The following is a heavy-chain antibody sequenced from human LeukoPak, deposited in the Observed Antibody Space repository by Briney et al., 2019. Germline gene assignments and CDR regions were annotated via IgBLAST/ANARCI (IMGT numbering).Heavy chain of an antibody. CDR2: ISSSGSTI. Sequence: GGSLRLFCAASGFTFSSYEMNWVRQAPGKGLEWVSYISSSGSTIYYADSVKGRLTISRDNAKNSLYLQMNSLRAEDTAVYYCARETEYYDSSGPVFDYWGQGTLVTVSS. D-gene: IGHD3-22*01. CDR1: GFTFSSYE. V-gene: IGHV3-48*03. J-gene: IGHJ4*02. CDR3: ARETEYYDSSGPVFDY.